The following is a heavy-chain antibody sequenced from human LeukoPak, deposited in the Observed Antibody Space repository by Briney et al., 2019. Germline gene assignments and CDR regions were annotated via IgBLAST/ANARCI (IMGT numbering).Heavy chain of an antibody. D-gene: IGHD2-8*02. CDR1: GFTFSNYG. CDR2: ISYDGSNK. CDR3: AKAEYCTGARCYSAAFAY. V-gene: IGHV3-30*18. Sequence: GGSLRLSCSASGFTFSNYGLHWVRQAPGKGLEWLAVISYDGSNKYYADSVKGRFTISRDNSKNTLYLQMNSLRAEDTAVYYCAKAEYCTGARCYSAAFAYWGQGTLVTVSS. J-gene: IGHJ4*02.